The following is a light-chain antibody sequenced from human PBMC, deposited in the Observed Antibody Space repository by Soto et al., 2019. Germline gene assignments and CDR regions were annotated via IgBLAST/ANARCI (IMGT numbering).Light chain of an antibody. CDR3: GSDEWT. CDR2: GAS. V-gene: IGKV3-20*01. CDR1: QSIRSPF. J-gene: IGKJ1*01. Sequence: EIVLTQSPATLSLSPGERATLSCRASQSIRSPFLAWYQQKPGQAPRLFIHGASSRATGIPDRFSASGSGTDFPLTISRLEPEDFAVYYCGSDEWTFGQGTKVE.